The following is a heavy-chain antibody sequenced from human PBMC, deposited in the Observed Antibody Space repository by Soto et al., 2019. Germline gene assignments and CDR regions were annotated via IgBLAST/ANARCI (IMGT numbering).Heavy chain of an antibody. CDR3: ARDTAPVEGAPRDFDY. V-gene: IGHV3-48*02. CDR2: ISSSSSTI. Sequence: PGGSLRLSCAASGFTFSSYSMNWVRQAPGRGLEWVSYISSSSSTIYYADSVKGRFTISRDNAKNSLYLQMNSLRDEDTAVYYCARDTAPVEGAPRDFDYWGQGTLVTVSS. D-gene: IGHD2-15*01. J-gene: IGHJ4*02. CDR1: GFTFSSYS.